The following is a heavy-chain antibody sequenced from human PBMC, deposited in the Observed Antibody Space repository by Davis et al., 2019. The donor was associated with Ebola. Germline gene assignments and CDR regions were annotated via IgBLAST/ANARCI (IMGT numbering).Heavy chain of an antibody. D-gene: IGHD3-22*01. Sequence: ASVKVSCKASGYTFANYDVTWVRQAPGQGLEWMRCISAYVQNLPGRVTMTTDTSTSTAYMELRSLRSDDTAVYYCARGAGTMIVDAFDIWGQGTMVTVSS. CDR1: GYTFANYD. CDR3: ARGAGTMIVDAFDI. V-gene: IGHV1-18*04. J-gene: IGHJ3*02. CDR2: ISA.